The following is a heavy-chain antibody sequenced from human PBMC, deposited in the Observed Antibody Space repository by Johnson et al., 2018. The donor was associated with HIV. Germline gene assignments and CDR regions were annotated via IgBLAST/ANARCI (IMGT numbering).Heavy chain of an antibody. Sequence: QVQVVESGGGVVQPGRSLRLSCTASGFTFSSYGMHWVRQAPGKGLEWVAVIWFDGSNKYYADSVKGRFTISRDNSKNTLYLQMNSLRAEDTAVYCCAKGGHWTGTTHGDAFDIWGQGTMVTVSS. D-gene: IGHD1-1*01. V-gene: IGHV3-33*06. CDR2: IWFDGSNK. CDR1: GFTFSSYG. CDR3: AKGGHWTGTTHGDAFDI. J-gene: IGHJ3*02.